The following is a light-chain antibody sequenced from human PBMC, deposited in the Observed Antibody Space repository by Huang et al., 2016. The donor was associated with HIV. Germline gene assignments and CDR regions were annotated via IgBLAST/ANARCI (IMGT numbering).Light chain of an antibody. CDR1: QSVSSY. Sequence: EIVLTQSPATLSLSPGERATLSCRASQSVSSYLAWYQQKPGQAPRLLIYDASNRATGSPARFSGSGSVTDFTLTISSLEPEDFAVYYCQQRSNWPQLTFGGGTKVEIK. V-gene: IGKV3-11*01. CDR2: DAS. J-gene: IGKJ4*01. CDR3: QQRSNWPQLT.